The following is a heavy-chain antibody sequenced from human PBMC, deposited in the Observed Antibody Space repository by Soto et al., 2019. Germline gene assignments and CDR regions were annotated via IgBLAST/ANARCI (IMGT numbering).Heavy chain of an antibody. CDR2: IDPSDSYT. J-gene: IGHJ6*02. V-gene: IGHV5-10-1*01. D-gene: IGHD2-15*01. CDR1: GYSFTSYW. Sequence: GESLKISCKGSGYSFTSYWISWVRQMPGKGLEWMGRIDPSDSYTNYSPSFQGHVTISADKYISTAYLQWSSLKASDTAMYYCATAVSYCSGGSCYYYYGMDVWGQGTTVTVSS. CDR3: ATAVSYCSGGSCYYYYGMDV.